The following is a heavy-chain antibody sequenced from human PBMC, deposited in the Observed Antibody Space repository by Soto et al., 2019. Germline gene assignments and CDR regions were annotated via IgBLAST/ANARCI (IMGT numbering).Heavy chain of an antibody. Sequence: GGSLSLSCAASGFTLSTYWRRWVRQVPGKGLVWVSLISSGGTYPKYADSVKRRFTLTRDSARNTLFPQMNYPPAEDAAVYYCARTVVDGMAGFGPWGQGTLVTVSS. CDR3: ARTVVDGMAGFGP. J-gene: IGHJ5*02. D-gene: IGHD2-15*01. CDR1: GFTLSTYW. CDR2: ISSGGTYP. V-gene: IGHV3-74*01.